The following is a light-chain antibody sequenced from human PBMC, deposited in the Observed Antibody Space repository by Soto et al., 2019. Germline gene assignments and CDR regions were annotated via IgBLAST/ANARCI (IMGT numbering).Light chain of an antibody. Sequence: EIVLTQSPGTLSLSPGERATLSCRASQSVSSTYLAWYQQKPGQAPRLLIYGASSRATGIPDRFSGSGSGTDFTLTISRLGPEDFAVYYCQHYGSSSAVTFGGGAKVEIK. CDR3: QHYGSSSAVT. CDR2: GAS. V-gene: IGKV3-20*01. J-gene: IGKJ4*01. CDR1: QSVSSTY.